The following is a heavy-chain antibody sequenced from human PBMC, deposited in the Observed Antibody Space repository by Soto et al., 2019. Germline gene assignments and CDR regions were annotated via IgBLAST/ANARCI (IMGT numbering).Heavy chain of an antibody. CDR3: ARNCSTTSCQIWGFDY. D-gene: IGHD2-2*01. CDR2: INHSGST. Sequence: SETLSLTCAVYGGSFSGYYWSWIRQPPGRGLEWIGEINHSGSTNYSPSLKSRVTISVDTSKNQFSLKLSSVTAADTAVYYCARNCSTTSCQIWGFDYWGQGTLVTVSS. J-gene: IGHJ4*02. CDR1: GGSFSGYY. V-gene: IGHV4-34*01.